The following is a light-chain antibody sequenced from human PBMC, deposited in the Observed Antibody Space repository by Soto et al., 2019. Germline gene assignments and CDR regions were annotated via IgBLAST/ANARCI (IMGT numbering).Light chain of an antibody. CDR3: SSYTSSSSYV. J-gene: IGLJ1*01. Sequence: QSVLTQPASGSGSPGQSITISCTGTSSDVGGYNYVSWYQQHPGKAPKLIIYDVTNRPSGISNRFSGSKSGNTASLTISGLQDENEADYYCSSYTSSSSYVFGTGTKVTVL. CDR1: SSDVGGYNY. CDR2: DVT. V-gene: IGLV2-14*01.